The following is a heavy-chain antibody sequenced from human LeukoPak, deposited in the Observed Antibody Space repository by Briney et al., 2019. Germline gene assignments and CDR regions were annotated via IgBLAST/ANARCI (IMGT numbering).Heavy chain of an antibody. V-gene: IGHV3-21*01. CDR1: GFTFSSYS. CDR3: ARDRVSGLLWFGELRGAFDY. Sequence: GGSLRLSCAASGFTFSSYSMNWVRQAPGKGLEWVSSISSSSSYIYSANSVKGRFTISRDNAKNSLYLQMNSLRAEDTAAYYCARDRVSGLLWFGELRGAFDYWGQGTLVTVSS. CDR2: ISSSSSYI. J-gene: IGHJ4*02. D-gene: IGHD3-10*01.